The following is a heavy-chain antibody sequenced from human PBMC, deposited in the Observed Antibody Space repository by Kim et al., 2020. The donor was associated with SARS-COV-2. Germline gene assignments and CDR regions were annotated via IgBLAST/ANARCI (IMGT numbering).Heavy chain of an antibody. CDR3: ARTDYYDSSGYWFDP. Sequence: GEGHFTISRDNAKNSRYLQMNSLSAEDTAVYYCARTDYYDSSGYWFDPWGQGTLVTVSS. D-gene: IGHD3-22*01. J-gene: IGHJ5*02. V-gene: IGHV3-21*01.